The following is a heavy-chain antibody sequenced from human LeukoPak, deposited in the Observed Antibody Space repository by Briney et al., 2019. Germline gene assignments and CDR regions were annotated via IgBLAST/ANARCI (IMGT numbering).Heavy chain of an antibody. V-gene: IGHV1-2*02. CDR3: ARAVVPAATPDAFDI. CDR1: GYTFTGYY. D-gene: IGHD2-2*02. CDR2: INPNSGGT. J-gene: IGHJ3*02. Sequence: ASVKVSCKASGYTFTGYYMHWVRQAPGQGLEWMGWINPNSGGTNYAQKFQGRVTMTRDTSISTAYMELSRLRSDDTAVYYCARAVVPAATPDAFDIWGQGTMVTVSS.